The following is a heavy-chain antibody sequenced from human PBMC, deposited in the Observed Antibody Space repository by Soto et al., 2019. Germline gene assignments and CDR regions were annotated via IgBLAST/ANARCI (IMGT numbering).Heavy chain of an antibody. V-gene: IGHV4-39*07. Sequence: SETLSLTCTVSGGSISSSSYYWGWIRQPPGKGLEWIGSIYYSGSTYYNPSLKSRVTISVDTSKNQFSLKLSSVTAADTAVYYCARDKYHTFDYWGQGTLVTVSS. CDR3: ARDKYHTFDY. J-gene: IGHJ4*02. CDR2: IYYSGST. D-gene: IGHD2-2*01. CDR1: GGSISSSSYY.